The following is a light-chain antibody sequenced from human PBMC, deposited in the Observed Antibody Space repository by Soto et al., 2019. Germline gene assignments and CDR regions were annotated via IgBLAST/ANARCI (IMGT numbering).Light chain of an antibody. CDR1: QSVASD. Sequence: EIVMTQSPAILSVSPGERATLSCRASQSVASDLAWYQQKPGQAPRLLIYDASTRATGIPARFSGSGSGTEFTLTISSLQSEDFAVYYCQQYNNWPPYTFGQGTKLESK. V-gene: IGKV3-15*01. J-gene: IGKJ2*01. CDR2: DAS. CDR3: QQYNNWPPYT.